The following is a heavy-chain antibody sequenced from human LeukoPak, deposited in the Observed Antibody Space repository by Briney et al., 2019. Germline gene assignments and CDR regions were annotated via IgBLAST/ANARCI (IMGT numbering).Heavy chain of an antibody. J-gene: IGHJ4*02. D-gene: IGHD2-2*01. CDR3: ARVVGYSSTWYYDH. CDR1: GFTFSNYG. V-gene: IGHV3-33*01. CDR2: IWSDGTNE. Sequence: PGGSLRLSCAASGFTFSNYGMHWGRQAPGKGLEWMALIWSDGTNEKYADSVKGRFTISRDNSKNTLYLQMNSLRAEATAVYYCARVVGYSSTWYYDHWGQGTLVTVSS.